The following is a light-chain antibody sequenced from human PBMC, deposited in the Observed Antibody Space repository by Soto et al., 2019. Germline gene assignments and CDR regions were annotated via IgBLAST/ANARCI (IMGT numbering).Light chain of an antibody. J-gene: IGLJ2*01. Sequence: QSALTQPPSVSGAPGQRVTISCTGSSSNIGAGYDVHWYQQLPGTAPKLLIYGNSNRPSGVPDRFSGSKSGTSASLAITGLQAEDEADYYCQSYDSSLRGVFGGGTKLTFL. CDR2: GNS. CDR3: QSYDSSLRGV. CDR1: SSNIGAGYD. V-gene: IGLV1-40*01.